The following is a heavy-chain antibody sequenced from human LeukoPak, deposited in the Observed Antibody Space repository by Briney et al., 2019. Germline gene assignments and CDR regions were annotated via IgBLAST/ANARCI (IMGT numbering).Heavy chain of an antibody. Sequence: GGSLRLSCVGSGFTFSDSWIHWVRQAPGKGLVWVSRVNPDGRTTNYADSVNGRFTISRDNAKNTLYLQMNSLTVEDTAVYYCATAGSYRFDFWGQGTLVTVSS. J-gene: IGHJ4*02. CDR2: VNPDGRTT. CDR3: ATAGSYRFDF. CDR1: GFTFSDSW. D-gene: IGHD3-16*02. V-gene: IGHV3-74*01.